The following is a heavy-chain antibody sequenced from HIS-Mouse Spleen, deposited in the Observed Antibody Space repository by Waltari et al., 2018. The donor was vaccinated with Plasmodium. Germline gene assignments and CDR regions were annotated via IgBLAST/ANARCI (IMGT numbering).Heavy chain of an antibody. CDR2: ISYDGSNK. CDR3: ALSGH. D-gene: IGHD3-10*01. J-gene: IGHJ4*02. V-gene: IGHV3-30*04. Sequence: QVQLVESGGGVVQPGRSLRLSCAACGFTFSGYAMHWVRQAPGKGLEWVAVISYDGSNKYYADSVKGRFTISRDNSKNTLYLQMNSLRAEDTAVYYCALSGHWGQGTLVTVSS. CDR1: GFTFSGYA.